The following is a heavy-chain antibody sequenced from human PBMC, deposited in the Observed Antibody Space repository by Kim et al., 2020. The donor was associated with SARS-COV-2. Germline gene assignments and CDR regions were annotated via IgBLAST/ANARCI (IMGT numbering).Heavy chain of an antibody. CDR3: ARGGVVGIAARPHYYYYYYMDV. CDR2: INHSGST. Sequence: SETLSLTCAVYGGSFSGYYWSWIRQPPGKGLEWIGEINHSGSTNYNPSLKSRVTISVDTSKNQFSLKLSSVTAADTAVYYCARGGVVGIAARPHYYYYYYMDVWGKGTTVTVSS. V-gene: IGHV4-34*01. D-gene: IGHD6-6*01. J-gene: IGHJ6*03. CDR1: GGSFSGYY.